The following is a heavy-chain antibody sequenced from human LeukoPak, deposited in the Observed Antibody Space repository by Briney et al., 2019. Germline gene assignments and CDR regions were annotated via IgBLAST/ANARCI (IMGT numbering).Heavy chain of an antibody. D-gene: IGHD1-1*01. CDR2: NYHSGST. Sequence: TLSLTCTVSGGSISNYYWSWIRQPPGKGLEWIGYNYHSGSTDYNPSLKSRVTISVDTSKNQFSLKLSSVTAADTAVYYCARDRELAYWGQGTLVTVSS. V-gene: IGHV4-59*01. CDR3: ARDRELAY. J-gene: IGHJ4*02. CDR1: GGSISNYY.